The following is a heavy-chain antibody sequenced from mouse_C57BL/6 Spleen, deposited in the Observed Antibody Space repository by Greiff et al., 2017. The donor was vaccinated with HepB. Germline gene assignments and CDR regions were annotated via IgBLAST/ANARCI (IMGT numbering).Heavy chain of an antibody. V-gene: IGHV1-59*01. Sequence: QVHVKQPGAELVRPGTSVKLSCKASGYTFTSYWMHWVKQRPGQGLEWIGVIDPSDSYTNYNQKFKGKATLTVDTSSSTAYMQLSSLTSEDSAVYYCARRDSYAMDYWGQGTSVTVSS. J-gene: IGHJ4*01. CDR3: ARRDSYAMDY. D-gene: IGHD3-3*01. CDR2: IDPSDSYT. CDR1: GYTFTSYW.